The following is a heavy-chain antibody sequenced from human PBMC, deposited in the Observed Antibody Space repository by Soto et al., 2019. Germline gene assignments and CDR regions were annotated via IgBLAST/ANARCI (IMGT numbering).Heavy chain of an antibody. Sequence: QVQLVQSGAEVQKPGSSVKVSCKASGGTFSSYAISWVRQAPGQGLEWMGGIIPIFGTANYAQKFQGRVTITADESTSTAYMELSSLRSEDTAVYYCARDDLDSSGYYYDYYFDYWGQGTLVTVSS. CDR1: GGTFSSYA. CDR2: IIPIFGTA. CDR3: ARDDLDSSGYYYDYYFDY. V-gene: IGHV1-69*01. D-gene: IGHD3-22*01. J-gene: IGHJ4*02.